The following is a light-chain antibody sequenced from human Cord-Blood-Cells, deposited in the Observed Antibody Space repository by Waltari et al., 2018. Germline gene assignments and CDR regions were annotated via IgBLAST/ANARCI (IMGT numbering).Light chain of an antibody. CDR1: SSDVGSYNR. CDR2: EVS. CDR3: STYTSSSTWV. J-gene: IGLJ3*02. Sequence: QSALTQPPSVSGSPGQSVTISCTGTSSDVGSYNRVSWYQQPPSTAPKLMIYEVSNRTSVVPDPFSGSKSGNTASLTISGLQAEDEADYYCSTYTSSSTWVFGGGTKLTVL. V-gene: IGLV2-18*02.